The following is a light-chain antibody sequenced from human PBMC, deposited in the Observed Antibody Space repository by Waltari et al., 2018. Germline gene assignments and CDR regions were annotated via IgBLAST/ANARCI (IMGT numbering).Light chain of an antibody. CDR2: DVS. CDR3: STYTTSSALL. V-gene: IGLV2-14*03. CDR1: SSHVGGSSF. Sequence: QSALTQPASVSGSPGQSITISCTVTSSHVGGSSFVSWYQQHPGKAPKLMIYDVSKRPSGISNRFSGSKSGNTASLTISGLQTEDEADYFCSTYTTSSALLFGGGTRLTVL. J-gene: IGLJ3*02.